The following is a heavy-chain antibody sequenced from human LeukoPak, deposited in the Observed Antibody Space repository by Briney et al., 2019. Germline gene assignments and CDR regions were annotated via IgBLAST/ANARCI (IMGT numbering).Heavy chain of an antibody. D-gene: IGHD6-13*01. CDR1: GFTFTDYW. CDR3: ARDGTAAGLYFDL. V-gene: IGHV3-7*01. CDR2: IRQDGSEK. J-gene: IGHJ4*01. Sequence: LPGGSLRLSCEVSGFTFTDYWMNWVRQAPGKGPEWVASIRQDGSEKTYVDSVKGRFTISRDNTKNSLSLQLNGLRAEDTAVYYCARDGTAAGLYFDLWGQGTLVTVSS.